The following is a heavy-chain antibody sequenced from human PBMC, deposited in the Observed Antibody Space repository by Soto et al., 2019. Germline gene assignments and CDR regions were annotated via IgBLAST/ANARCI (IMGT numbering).Heavy chain of an antibody. V-gene: IGHV3-48*01. D-gene: IGHD1-26*01. Sequence: EVQLVESGGALVQPGGSLRLSCAASGFTFSTYNMNWVRQAPGKGLEWISFLTGSGFTKYYADSVKGRFSISRGNARNSLYLQMDSLRAEDTAVYFCVREWDFYYDYWGQGTLVTVSS. CDR3: VREWDFYYDY. CDR1: GFTFSTYN. CDR2: LTGSGFTK. J-gene: IGHJ4*02.